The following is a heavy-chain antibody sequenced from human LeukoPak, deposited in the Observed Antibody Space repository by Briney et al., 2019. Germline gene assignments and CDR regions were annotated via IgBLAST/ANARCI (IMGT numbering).Heavy chain of an antibody. Sequence: PSETLSLTCAVYGGSFSGYYWSWIRQPPGKGLEWIGEINHSGSTDYNPSLKSRVTISVDTSKNQFSLKLSSVTAADTAVYYCARVFRDSSSWAIDYWGQGTLVTVSS. CDR3: ARVFRDSSSWAIDY. CDR1: GGSFSGYY. D-gene: IGHD6-13*01. V-gene: IGHV4-34*01. CDR2: INHSGST. J-gene: IGHJ4*02.